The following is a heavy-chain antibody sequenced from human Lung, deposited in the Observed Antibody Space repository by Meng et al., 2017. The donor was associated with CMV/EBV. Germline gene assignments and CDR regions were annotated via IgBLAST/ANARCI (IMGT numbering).Heavy chain of an antibody. D-gene: IGHD6-13*01. CDR1: GFTFSGSA. CDR2: IKTKADNYAT. J-gene: IGHJ4*02. V-gene: IGHV3-73*01. CDR3: TRLTAADTSFDC. Sequence: ESLKISXAASGFTFSGSAIHWVRQASGKGLEWVGRIKTKADNYATAYAASLKGRFTISRDDSQNTAYLQMNSLKTEDTAVYYCTRLTAADTSFDCWGQGTLVTVSS.